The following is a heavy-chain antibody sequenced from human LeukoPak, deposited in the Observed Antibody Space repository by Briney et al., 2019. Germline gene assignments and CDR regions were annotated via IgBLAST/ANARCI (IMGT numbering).Heavy chain of an antibody. CDR3: ARERDGYYFDY. Sequence: SETLSRTSAVYGGAFSGYYWSWIRQPPGKGLEWIGEINHSGSTNYNPSLKSRVTISVDTSKNQFSLKLSSVTAADTAVYYCARERDGYYFDYWGQGTLVTVSS. D-gene: IGHD1-1*01. CDR2: INHSGST. CDR1: GGAFSGYY. V-gene: IGHV4-34*01. J-gene: IGHJ4*02.